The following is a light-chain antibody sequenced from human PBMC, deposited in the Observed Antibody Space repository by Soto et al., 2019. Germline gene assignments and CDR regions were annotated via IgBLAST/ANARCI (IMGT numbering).Light chain of an antibody. CDR2: AAS. V-gene: IGKV1-39*01. CDR3: QQSYNTPRT. J-gene: IGKJ1*01. CDR1: QNIPRY. Sequence: DIQMTQSPSSLSASVGDRVTITCRASQNIPRYLNWYQQRPGKAPKLLIYAASSLQSGVPSRFSGSGSGTDFTLTISSLQPEDFATYYCQQSYNTPRTFGQGTKVESK.